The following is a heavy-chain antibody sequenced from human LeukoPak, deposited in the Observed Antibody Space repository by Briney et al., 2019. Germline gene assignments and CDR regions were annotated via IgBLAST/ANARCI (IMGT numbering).Heavy chain of an antibody. V-gene: IGHV3-23*01. Sequence: HAPRSLRLSCAASAFTLSTYSMNWVRHAPGKVLEWVSAISAPGTNTYYADSMKDRFTVSRYNPKNPAYLQTNCHRTTDTSIYYCDVYDDRFAYWGQGTLVSVSS. CDR2: ISAPGTNT. CDR3: DVYDDRFAY. J-gene: IGHJ4*02. D-gene: IGHD5/OR15-5a*01. CDR1: AFTLSTYS.